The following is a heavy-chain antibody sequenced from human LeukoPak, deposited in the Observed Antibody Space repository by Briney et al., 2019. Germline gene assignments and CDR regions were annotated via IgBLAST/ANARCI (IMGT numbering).Heavy chain of an antibody. V-gene: IGHV3-74*01. D-gene: IGHD1-26*01. CDR3: AREWELLSPFDY. CDR1: GFTFSTYW. Sequence: QPGGSLRLSCAASGFTFSTYWMYWVRQAPGKGLVWVSRINGDGSSTSYADSVKGRFTISRDNAKNTLYLQMNSLRAEDTAVYYCAREWELLSPFDYWGQGTLVTVSS. J-gene: IGHJ4*02. CDR2: INGDGSST.